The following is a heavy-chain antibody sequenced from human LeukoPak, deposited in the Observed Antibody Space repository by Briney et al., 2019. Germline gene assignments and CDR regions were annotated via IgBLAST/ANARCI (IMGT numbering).Heavy chain of an antibody. CDR1: GGTFSSYA. D-gene: IGHD6-13*01. CDR3: ARDGYSSSWYGSYCFDP. CDR2: IIPIFGTA. J-gene: IGHJ5*02. Sequence: GSSVKVSCKASGGTFSSYAISWVRQAPGQGLEWMGRIIPIFGTANYAQKFQGRVTITTDESTSTAYMELSSLRSEDTAVYYCARDGYSSSWYGSYCFDPWGQGTLVTVSS. V-gene: IGHV1-69*05.